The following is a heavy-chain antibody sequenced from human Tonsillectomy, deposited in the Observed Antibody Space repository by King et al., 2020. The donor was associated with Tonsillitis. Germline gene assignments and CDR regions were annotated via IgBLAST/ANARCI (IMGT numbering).Heavy chain of an antibody. CDR2: INQDGSKT. J-gene: IGHJ4*02. V-gene: IGHV3-7*03. Sequence: QLVQSGGGLVQPGGSLILSCAASGFSFNSDWMSWVRQAPGKGLEWVADINQDGSKTYYVASVRGRFTISRDNAKNSVYLQMYSLRAEDTAVYYCARDPYCGFDCYTLDFWGQGTLVTVSS. CDR1: GFSFNSDW. D-gene: IGHD2-21*02. CDR3: ARDPYCGFDCYTLDF.